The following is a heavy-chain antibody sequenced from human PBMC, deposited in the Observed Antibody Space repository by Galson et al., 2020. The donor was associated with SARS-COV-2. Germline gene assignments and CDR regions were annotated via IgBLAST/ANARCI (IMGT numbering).Heavy chain of an antibody. CDR1: GGTLSNYA. Sequence: ASVKVSCKASGGTLSNYAISWVRQAPGQGLEWMGGILPSLGTPNHAHKFQARVTITTDESTSTAYMELNSLKSDDTAVYYCARGHAHYDNSGYLTGWFDPWGQGSLVTVSS. CDR3: ARGHAHYDNSGYLTGWFDP. CDR2: ILPSLGTP. D-gene: IGHD3-22*01. J-gene: IGHJ5*02. V-gene: IGHV1-69*05.